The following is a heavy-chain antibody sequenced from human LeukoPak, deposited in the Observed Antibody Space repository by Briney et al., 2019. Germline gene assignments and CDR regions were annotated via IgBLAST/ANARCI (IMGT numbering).Heavy chain of an antibody. D-gene: IGHD3-22*01. V-gene: IGHV3-30*04. CDR3: ARDTPLIDYDSSNYPIYYYYYMDV. Sequence: GGSLRLSCAASGFAFSNYAIHWVRQAPGKGLEWVAFISYDGGNKNYADSVKGRFTISRDNSKNTLYLQMNSLSADDTALYYCARDTPLIDYDSSNYPIYYYYYMDVWGKGTTVTVSS. J-gene: IGHJ6*03. CDR1: GFAFSNYA. CDR2: ISYDGGNK.